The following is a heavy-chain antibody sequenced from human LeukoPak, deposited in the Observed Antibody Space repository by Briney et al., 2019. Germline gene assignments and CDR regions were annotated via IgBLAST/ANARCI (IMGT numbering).Heavy chain of an antibody. CDR1: GGSVSSGSYY. D-gene: IGHD5-12*01. V-gene: IGHV4-61*01. J-gene: IGHJ4*02. CDR3: ARTLRGYRDYGPFDY. Sequence: PSETLSLTCTVSGGSVSSGSYYWSWIRQPPGKGLEWIGYIYYSGSTHYNPSLKSRVTISVDTSKNQFSLGLSSVTAADTAVYYCARTLRGYRDYGPFDYWGQGTLVPVSS. CDR2: IYYSGST.